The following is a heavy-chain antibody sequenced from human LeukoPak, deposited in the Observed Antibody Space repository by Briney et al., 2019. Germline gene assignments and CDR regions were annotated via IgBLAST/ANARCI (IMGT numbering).Heavy chain of an antibody. CDR2: IGPSGEKT. D-gene: IGHD6-19*01. Sequence: GGTLRLSCAASGFTFNIHGMNWVRQAPGKGPEWVSGIGPSGEKTYYEDSVKGRFTISRDNSEKTVYLQMNSLTVEDTAVYYCAKDIDWLAFEDWGQGTLVTVSS. J-gene: IGHJ4*02. CDR1: GFTFNIHG. V-gene: IGHV3-23*01. CDR3: AKDIDWLAFED.